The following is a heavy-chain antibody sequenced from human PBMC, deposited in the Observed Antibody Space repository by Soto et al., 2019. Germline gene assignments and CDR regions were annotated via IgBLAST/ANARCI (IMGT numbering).Heavy chain of an antibody. Sequence: GSLRLSCAASGFTFSSYAMSWVRQAPGKGLEWVSAISGSGGSTYYADSVKGRFTISRDNAKNTLFLQMDSLRAEDTAVYYCARAGSYRFDYWGQGALVTVSS. CDR3: ARAGSYRFDY. CDR2: ISGSGGST. D-gene: IGHD3-10*01. J-gene: IGHJ4*02. CDR1: GFTFSSYA. V-gene: IGHV3-23*01.